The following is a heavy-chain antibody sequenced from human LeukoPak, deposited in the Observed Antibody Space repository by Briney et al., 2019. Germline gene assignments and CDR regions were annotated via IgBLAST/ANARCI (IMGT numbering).Heavy chain of an antibody. CDR3: ARGGYNWDTDAGWFDP. Sequence: GGSLRLSCAAAGFTFSSYAMHWVRQVAGKGLEWVSGISGSGESKFYADSVKGRFTVSRDNSKNTLNLQMNSLRVEDTAVYYCARGGYNWDTDAGWFDPWGLGTLVTVSS. CDR2: ISGSGESK. J-gene: IGHJ5*02. V-gene: IGHV3-23*01. CDR1: GFTFSSYA. D-gene: IGHD1/OR15-1a*01.